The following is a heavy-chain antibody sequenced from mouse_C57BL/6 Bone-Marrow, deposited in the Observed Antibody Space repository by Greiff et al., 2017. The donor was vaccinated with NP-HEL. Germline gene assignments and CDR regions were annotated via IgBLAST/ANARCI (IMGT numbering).Heavy chain of an antibody. CDR3: AREPSTAPNAMDY. Sequence: VQLQQSGPGLVKPSQSLSLTCSVTGYSITSGYYWNWIRQFPGNKLEWMGYISYDGSNNYNPSLKNRISIPRDTSKNQFFLKLNAVTTEDTATYYCAREPSTAPNAMDYWGQGTSVTVSS. CDR1: GYSITSGYY. D-gene: IGHD1-2*01. J-gene: IGHJ4*01. V-gene: IGHV3-6*01. CDR2: ISYDGSN.